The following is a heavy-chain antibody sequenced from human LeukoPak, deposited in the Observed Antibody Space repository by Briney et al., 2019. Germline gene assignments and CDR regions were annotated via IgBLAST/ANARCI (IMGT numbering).Heavy chain of an antibody. V-gene: IGHV3-49*04. D-gene: IGHD5-18*01. CDR2: IRSKAYGGTT. J-gene: IGHJ6*02. CDR1: GFTSGDHA. CDR3: TRGPIQLWLYHGMDV. Sequence: GGSLRLSCTVSGFTSGDHAMSWVRQAPGKGLGWVGFIRSKAYGGTTEYAASVKGRFIISRDDSTSIAYLQMNSLKTEDTAVYYCTRGPIQLWLYHGMDVWGQGTTVTVSS.